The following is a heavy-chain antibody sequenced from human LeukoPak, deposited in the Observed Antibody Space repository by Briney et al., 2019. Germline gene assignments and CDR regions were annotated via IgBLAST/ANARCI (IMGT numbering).Heavy chain of an antibody. V-gene: IGHV4-39*01. CDR2: IYYSGST. D-gene: IGHD2-2*01. CDR1: GGSISSNSNY. CDR3: ARLRTTSHDAFDI. Sequence: SETLSLTCTVSGGSISSNSNYWGWLRQPPGKGLEWIGSIYYSGSTYSNLSLKSRVTISVDTSKNQFSLNLSSVTAADTAVYYCARLRTTSHDAFDIWGQGTMVTVSS. J-gene: IGHJ3*02.